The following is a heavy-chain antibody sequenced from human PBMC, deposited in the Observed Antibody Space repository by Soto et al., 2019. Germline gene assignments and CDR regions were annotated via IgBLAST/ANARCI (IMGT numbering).Heavy chain of an antibody. CDR2: ISYDGSNK. CDR1: GFTFSSYA. V-gene: IGHV3-30-3*01. Sequence: QVQLVESGGGVVQPGRSLRLSCAASGFTFSSYAMHWVRQAPGKGLEWVAVISYDGSNKYYADSVKGRFTISRDNSKNTLYLQMNRLRAEDTAVYYCAREALYSSPWIYFDYWGQGTLVTVSS. D-gene: IGHD6-6*01. J-gene: IGHJ4*02. CDR3: AREALYSSPWIYFDY.